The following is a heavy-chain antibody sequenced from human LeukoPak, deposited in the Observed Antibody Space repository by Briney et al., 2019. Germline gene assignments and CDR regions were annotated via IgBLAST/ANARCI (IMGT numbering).Heavy chain of an antibody. D-gene: IGHD2-8*01. V-gene: IGHV1-2*02. CDR3: ARDEGPVSALGFDY. CDR2: INPNSGDT. CDR1: GYTFTGYY. J-gene: IGHJ4*02. Sequence: ASVKVSCKASGYTFTGYYMHWVRQAPGQGLEWMGWINPNSGDTNYAQKFQGRVTMTRDTSISTAYMELSRLRSDDTAVYYCARDEGPVSALGFDYWGQGTLVTVSS.